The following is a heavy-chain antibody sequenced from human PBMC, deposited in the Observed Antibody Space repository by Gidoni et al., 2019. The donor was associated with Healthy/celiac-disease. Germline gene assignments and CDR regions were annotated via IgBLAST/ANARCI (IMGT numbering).Heavy chain of an antibody. CDR3: ARDKEYVGQNWFDP. J-gene: IGHJ5*02. D-gene: IGHD1-26*01. CDR1: GDTFTGYY. CDR2: INPNSGGT. V-gene: IGHV1-2*07. Sequence: QVQLVQSGAEVKKPGASVKVSCKASGDTFTGYYMHWVRQAHGQGLEWMGWINPNSGGTNYAHKFQGRVTMTRDTSISTAYMELSRLRSDDTAVYYCARDKEYVGQNWFDPWGQGTLVTVSS.